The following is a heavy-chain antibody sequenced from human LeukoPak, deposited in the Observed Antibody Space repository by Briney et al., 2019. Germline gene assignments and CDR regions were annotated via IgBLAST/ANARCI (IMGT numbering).Heavy chain of an antibody. D-gene: IGHD3-16*01. Sequence: PGGSLRLSCAASGFAFGDCEMNWVRQAPGQGLEWIASISSSGATTHYADSVKGRFGISRDNATNSLFLQMSSLSAEDTATYFCASGLWGAFDIWAQGTMVSVSS. CDR1: GFAFGDCE. CDR2: ISSSGATT. J-gene: IGHJ3*02. V-gene: IGHV3-48*03. CDR3: ASGLWGAFDI.